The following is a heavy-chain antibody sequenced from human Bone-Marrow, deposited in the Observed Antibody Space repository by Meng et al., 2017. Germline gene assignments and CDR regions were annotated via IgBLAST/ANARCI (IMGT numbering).Heavy chain of an antibody. D-gene: IGHD6-13*01. CDR2: INPNSGDK. V-gene: IGHV1-2*06. CDR1: GYSFTAYY. J-gene: IGHJ4*02. CDR3: VRDEDISAAGKLFGDY. Sequence: ASVKVSCKPSGYSFTAYYIHWVRQAPGQGLEWLGHINPNSGDKLYAQKFQGRVSMTGDTSISTAYVELSSLRSDDTAVYYCVRDEDISAAGKLFGDYWGQGTLVTVSS.